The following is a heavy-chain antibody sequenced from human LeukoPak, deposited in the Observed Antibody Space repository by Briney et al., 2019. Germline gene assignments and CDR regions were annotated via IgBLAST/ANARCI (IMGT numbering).Heavy chain of an antibody. J-gene: IGHJ3*02. V-gene: IGHV1-69*06. CDR3: ARDATPFYYGSGSVADDDAFDI. Sequence: AASVKVSCKASGGTFSSYAISWVRQAPGQGLEWMGGIIPIFGTANYAQKFQGRVTITADKSTSTAYMELSSLRSEDTAVYYCARDATPFYYGSGSVADDDAFDIWGQGTMVTVSS. CDR1: GGTFSSYA. D-gene: IGHD3-10*01. CDR2: IIPIFGTA.